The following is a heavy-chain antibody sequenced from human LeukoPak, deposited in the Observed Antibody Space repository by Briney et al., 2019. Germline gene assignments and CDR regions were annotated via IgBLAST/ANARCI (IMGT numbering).Heavy chain of an antibody. CDR2: ISSSGSSI. Sequence: NPGGSLRLSCAASGFTFSDYYMSWIRQAPGKGLEWVSYISSSGSSIYYADSVKGRFTISRDNAKNSLFLQVNSLRAEDTAVYYCARGGYSSGWYSSPDYWGQGTLVTVSS. V-gene: IGHV3-11*01. CDR3: ARGGYSSGWYSSPDY. CDR1: GFTFSDYY. J-gene: IGHJ4*02. D-gene: IGHD6-19*01.